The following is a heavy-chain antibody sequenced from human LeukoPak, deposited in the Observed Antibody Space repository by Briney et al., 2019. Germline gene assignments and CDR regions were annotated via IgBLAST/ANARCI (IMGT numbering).Heavy chain of an antibody. CDR2: INHSGST. J-gene: IGHJ4*02. D-gene: IGHD6-13*01. CDR3: ARQIAAAGTRHIDY. CDR1: GGSFSGYY. Sequence: PSETPSLTCAVYGGSFSGYYWSWIRQPPGQGLEWIGEINHSGSTNYNPSPKSRVTISVDTSKHQFSLKLSSVTAADTAVYYCARQIAAAGTRHIDYWGQGTLVTVSS. V-gene: IGHV4-34*01.